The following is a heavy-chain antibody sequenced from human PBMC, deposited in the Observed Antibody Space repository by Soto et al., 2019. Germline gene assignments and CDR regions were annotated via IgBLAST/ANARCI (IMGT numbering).Heavy chain of an antibody. V-gene: IGHV4-31*03. D-gene: IGHD2-15*01. CDR3: ATYCSGGSCYLDY. J-gene: IGHJ4*02. CDR1: GGSISSGGYY. Sequence: SETLCLTCTVSGGSISSGGYYWSWIRQHPGKGLEWIGYIYYSGSTYYNPSLKSRVTISVDTSKDQFSLKLSSVTAADTAVYYCATYCSGGSCYLDYWGQGTLVTVSS. CDR2: IYYSGST.